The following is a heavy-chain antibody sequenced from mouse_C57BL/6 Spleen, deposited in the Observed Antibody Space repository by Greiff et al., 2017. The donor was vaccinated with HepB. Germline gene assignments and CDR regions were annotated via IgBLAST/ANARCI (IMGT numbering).Heavy chain of an antibody. J-gene: IGHJ3*01. CDR3: ARRSGYVGFAY. CDR1: GYTFTSYW. Sequence: QVQLKESGAELVKPGASVKLSCKASGYTFTSYWMQWVKQRPGQGLEWIGEIDPSDSYTNYNQKFKGKATLTVDTSSSTAYMQLSSLTSEDSAVYYCARRSGYVGFAYWGQGTLVTVSA. V-gene: IGHV1-50*01. D-gene: IGHD3-2*02. CDR2: IDPSDSYT.